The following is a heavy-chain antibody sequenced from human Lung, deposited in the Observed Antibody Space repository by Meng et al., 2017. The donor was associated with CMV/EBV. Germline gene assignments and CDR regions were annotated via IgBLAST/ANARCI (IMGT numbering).Heavy chain of an antibody. CDR1: GGSFSGYY. CDR2: INHSGST. Sequence: GSLRLXXAVYGGSFSGYYWSWIRQPPGKGLEWIGEINHSGSTNYNPSLKSRVTISVDTSKNQFSLKLSSVTAADTAVYYCARGAWNYVGVFDYWGQGTVVTVSS. V-gene: IGHV4-34*01. J-gene: IGHJ4*02. CDR3: ARGAWNYVGVFDY. D-gene: IGHD1-7*01.